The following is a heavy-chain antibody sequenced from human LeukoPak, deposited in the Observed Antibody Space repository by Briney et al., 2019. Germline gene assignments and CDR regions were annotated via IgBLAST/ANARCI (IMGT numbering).Heavy chain of an antibody. CDR1: GGSISSYY. Sequence: SETLSLTCTVPGGSISSYYWSWIRQPAGKGLEWIGRTYTSGSTNYNPSLKSRVTMSVDTSKNQFSLKLSSVTAADTAVYYCARIRFLEWLRPEYYFDYWGQGTLVTVSS. CDR2: TYTSGST. V-gene: IGHV4-4*07. D-gene: IGHD3-3*01. CDR3: ARIRFLEWLRPEYYFDY. J-gene: IGHJ4*02.